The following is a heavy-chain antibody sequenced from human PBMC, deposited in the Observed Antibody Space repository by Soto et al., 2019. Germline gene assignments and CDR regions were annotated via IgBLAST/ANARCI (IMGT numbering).Heavy chain of an antibody. CDR3: ARLPKGTTVTS. V-gene: IGHV3-48*02. CDR2: ITSTSGTI. Sequence: EVQLVESGGGLVQPGGSLRLSCAASGFSFSNYSMNWVRQAPGKGLEWASYITSTSGTIYYSDSVKGRFTTSRDNAKNSLYLQMNSLGDEDTAVYYCARLPKGTTVTSWGRGTLVTVSS. CDR1: GFSFSNYS. J-gene: IGHJ4*02. D-gene: IGHD4-17*01.